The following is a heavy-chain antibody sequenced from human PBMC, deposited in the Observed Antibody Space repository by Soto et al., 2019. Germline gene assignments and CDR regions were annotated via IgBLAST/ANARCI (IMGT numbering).Heavy chain of an antibody. V-gene: IGHV4-31*03. D-gene: IGHD3-10*01. CDR3: ARGTITMVRGVIITSGYYYYGMDV. J-gene: IGHJ6*02. Sequence: SETLSLTCTVSGGSISSGYYWSWIRQHPVKGLEWIGCIYYSGNTYYNPSLKSRVTISVDKSKNQFSLNLSSVTAADTAVYYCARGTITMVRGVIITSGYYYYGMDVWGQGTTVTVSS. CDR2: IYYSGNT. CDR1: GGSISSGYY.